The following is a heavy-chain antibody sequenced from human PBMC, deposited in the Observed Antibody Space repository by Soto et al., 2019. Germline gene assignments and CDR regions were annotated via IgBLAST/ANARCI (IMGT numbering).Heavy chain of an antibody. CDR2: IKPDGSEK. Sequence: EVQLVESGGGLVQPGGSLRLSCAASGFTFGPHWMTWVRQAPGKGLEWVAKIKPDGSEKYYVDSVKGRFTISRDNTKTSLYLQMNSLRAEDTAVYYCARPYTVAGSSYWCFDLWGRGTLVTVSS. D-gene: IGHD3-16*01. V-gene: IGHV3-7*01. CDR1: GFTFGPHW. CDR3: ARPYTVAGSSYWCFDL. J-gene: IGHJ2*01.